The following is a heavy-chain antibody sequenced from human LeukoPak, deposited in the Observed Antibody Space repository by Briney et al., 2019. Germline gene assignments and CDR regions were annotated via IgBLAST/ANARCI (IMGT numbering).Heavy chain of an antibody. V-gene: IGHV3-30-3*01. Sequence: PGGSLRLSCAASGFTFNSYSMHWVRQAPGKGLEWVTAISDDETYKFYADSVKGRFTISRDNSKNTLYLQMNSLRAEDTAVYYCAKEIKPYYGDPTYWGQGTLVTVSS. CDR2: ISDDETYK. D-gene: IGHD4-17*01. J-gene: IGHJ4*02. CDR1: GFTFNSYS. CDR3: AKEIKPYYGDPTY.